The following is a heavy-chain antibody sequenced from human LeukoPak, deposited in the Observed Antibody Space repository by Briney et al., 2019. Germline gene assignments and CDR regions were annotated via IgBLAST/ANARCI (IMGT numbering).Heavy chain of an antibody. CDR3: ARGGLPIVWYYFDF. CDR2: INSSAGST. V-gene: IGHV1-46*01. Sequence: ASVKVSCKASGYTFTNYYIHWVRQAPGQGLEWMGIINSSAGSTKSAQKFQGRVTMTRDMSTNTVYMELSSLRSEDTAVYYCARGGLPIVWYYFDFWGQGTLVTVSS. CDR1: GYTFTNYY. D-gene: IGHD5/OR15-5a*01. J-gene: IGHJ4*02.